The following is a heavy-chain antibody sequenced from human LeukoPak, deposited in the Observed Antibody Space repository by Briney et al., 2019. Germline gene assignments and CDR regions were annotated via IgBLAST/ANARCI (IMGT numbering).Heavy chain of an antibody. CDR3: ARRRFLEWLFEVSAFDI. J-gene: IGHJ3*02. CDR1: GFTFDDFA. Sequence: GGSLRLSCAASGFTFDDFAMHWVRQAPGKGLEWVSGINWISDSIGYADSVKGRFPISIDNAKNSLYLQMNSLSPEDTAVYYCARRRFLEWLFEVSAFDIWGQGTMVTVSS. CDR2: INWISDSI. D-gene: IGHD3-3*01. V-gene: IGHV3-9*01.